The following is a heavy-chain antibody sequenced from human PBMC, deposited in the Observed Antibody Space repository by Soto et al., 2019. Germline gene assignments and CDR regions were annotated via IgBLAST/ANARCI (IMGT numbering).Heavy chain of an antibody. V-gene: IGHV4-34*01. CDR3: ARRTYGMDV. J-gene: IGHJ6*02. Sequence: SETLSLTCAVYGGSFSGYYWSWIRQPPGKGLEWIGEINHSGSTNYNPSLKSRVTISVDTSKNQFSLKLSSVTAADTAVYYCARRTYGMDVWGQGTTVTVSS. CDR1: GGSFSGYY. CDR2: INHSGST.